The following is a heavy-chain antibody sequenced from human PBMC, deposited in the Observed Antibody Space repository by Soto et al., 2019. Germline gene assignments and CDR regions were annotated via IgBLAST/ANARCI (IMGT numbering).Heavy chain of an antibody. CDR2: IYWNDDK. J-gene: IGHJ4*02. V-gene: IGHV2-5*01. CDR1: GFSLSTSGVG. D-gene: IGHD6-13*01. Sequence: ESGPTLVNPTQTLTLTCTFSGFSLSTSGVGVGWIRQPPGKALEWLALIYWNDDKRYSPSLKSRLTITKDTSKNQVVLTMTDMDPVDTATYYCAHRRGAANYFDYWGQGTLVTVSS. CDR3: AHRRGAANYFDY.